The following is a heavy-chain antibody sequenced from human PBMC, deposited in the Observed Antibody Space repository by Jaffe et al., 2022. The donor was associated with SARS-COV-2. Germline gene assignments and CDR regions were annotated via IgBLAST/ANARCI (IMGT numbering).Heavy chain of an antibody. V-gene: IGHV4-39*01. J-gene: IGHJ3*02. D-gene: IGHD3-22*01. Sequence: QLQLQESGPGLVKPSETLSLTCTVSGGSISSSSYYWGWIRQPPGKGLEWIGSIYYSGSTYYNPSLKSRVTISVDTSKNQFSLKLSSVTAADTAVYYCARHAYYDSSPENGGAFDIWGQGTMVTVSS. CDR1: GGSISSSSYY. CDR3: ARHAYYDSSPENGGAFDI. CDR2: IYYSGST.